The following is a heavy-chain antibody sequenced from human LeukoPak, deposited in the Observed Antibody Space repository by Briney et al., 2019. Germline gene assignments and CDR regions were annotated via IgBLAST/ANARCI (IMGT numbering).Heavy chain of an antibody. CDR2: TYNNGNT. V-gene: IGHV3-53*01. CDR3: GSSTFHYYYHGMDI. Sequence: GGSLRLSCAASGFIVSSKYMSRVRQAPGKGLEWVSGTYNNGNTYYADPVKGRFTFSRDNSKSTLYLQMNSLRVEDTAVYYCGSSTFHYYYHGMDIWGQGATVTVSS. CDR1: GFIVSSKY. D-gene: IGHD2/OR15-2a*01. J-gene: IGHJ6*02.